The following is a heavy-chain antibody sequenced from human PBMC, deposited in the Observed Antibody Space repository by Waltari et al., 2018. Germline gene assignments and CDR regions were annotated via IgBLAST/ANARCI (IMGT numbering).Heavy chain of an antibody. J-gene: IGHJ4*02. CDR3: ARGYGSGSYYKGTRYYFDY. D-gene: IGHD3-10*01. V-gene: IGHV4-39*01. CDR1: GGSISSSSYY. CDR2: IYYSGSP. Sequence: QLQLQESGPGLVKPSETLSLTCTVSGGSISSSSYYWGWIRQPPGKGLEWIGSIYYSGSPDHNPSLKSRVTISVDTSKNQFSLKLSSVTAADTAVYYCARGYGSGSYYKGTRYYFDYWGQGTLVTVSS.